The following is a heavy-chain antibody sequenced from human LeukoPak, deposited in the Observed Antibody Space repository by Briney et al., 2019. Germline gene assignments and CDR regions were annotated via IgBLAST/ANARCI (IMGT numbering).Heavy chain of an antibody. Sequence: SVKVSCKASGGTFSSYPVSWVRQAPGQGLEWMGRIIPLFGSATYAQHFEGRVTLSADEPTGTAYMELTSLRPEDTAAYYCTRDTWSQIDYYYYMDVWGKGTTVIVSS. V-gene: IGHV1-69*01. CDR2: IIPLFGSA. J-gene: IGHJ6*03. CDR3: TRDTWSQIDYYYYMDV. CDR1: GGTFSSYP. D-gene: IGHD2-8*02.